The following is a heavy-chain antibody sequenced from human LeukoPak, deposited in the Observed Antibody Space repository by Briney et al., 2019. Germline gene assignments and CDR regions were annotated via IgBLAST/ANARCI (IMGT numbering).Heavy chain of an antibody. D-gene: IGHD3-22*01. CDR3: AKDRPNYYGNNGHYYRRDGDS. CDR2: ISGRDST. CDR1: GFTFINHA. V-gene: IGHV3-23*01. J-gene: IGHJ5*01. Sequence: GGSLRLSCAASGFTFINHAMNWVRQAPGKGLEWVSAISGRDSTYYADSVKGRFTISRDNSKNTLYLQMNSLRAEDTAIYYCAKDRPNYYGNNGHYYRRDGDSWGQGTLVTVSS.